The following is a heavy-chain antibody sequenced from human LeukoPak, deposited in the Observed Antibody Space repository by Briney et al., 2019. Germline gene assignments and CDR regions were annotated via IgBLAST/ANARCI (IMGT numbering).Heavy chain of an antibody. V-gene: IGHV4-38-2*02. J-gene: IGHJ5*02. D-gene: IGHD2-21*02. Sequence: KPSETLSLTCTVSGYSISSGYYWGWIRQPPGQGLEWIGSIYHSGSTYYNPSLKSRVTISVDTSKNHFSLKLSSLTAADTAVYYCARVVGDSKHNWFDPWGQGTLVTVSS. CDR2: IYHSGST. CDR1: GYSISSGYY. CDR3: ARVVGDSKHNWFDP.